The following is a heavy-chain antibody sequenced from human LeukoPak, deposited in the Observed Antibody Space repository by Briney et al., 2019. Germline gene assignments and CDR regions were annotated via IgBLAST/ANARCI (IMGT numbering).Heavy chain of an antibody. CDR2: IYYSGTT. D-gene: IGHD3-22*01. CDR1: GGSIGSHY. J-gene: IGHJ3*02. V-gene: IGHV4-59*11. CDR3: ARDYYDSRGEAFDI. Sequence: PSETLSLTCTVSGGSIGSHYWSWIRQPPGEGLEWIGYIYYSGTTSYNPSLKSRVTISVDTSKNQFSLKLSSVTAADTAMYYCARDYYDSRGEAFDIWGLGTMVTVSS.